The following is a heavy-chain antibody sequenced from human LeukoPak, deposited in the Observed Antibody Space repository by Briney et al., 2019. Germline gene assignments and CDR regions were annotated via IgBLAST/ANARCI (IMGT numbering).Heavy chain of an antibody. CDR3: ARDTYYYDSSGYWADY. CDR1: GGSISSYY. D-gene: IGHD3-22*01. V-gene: IGHV4-4*07. CDR2: IYTSGST. Sequence: SETLSLTCTVSGGSISSYYWSWIRQPAGKGLEWVGRIYTSGSTNYNPSLKSRVTMSVDTSKNQFSLKLSSVTAADTAVYYCARDTYYYDSSGYWADYWGQGTLVTVSS. J-gene: IGHJ4*02.